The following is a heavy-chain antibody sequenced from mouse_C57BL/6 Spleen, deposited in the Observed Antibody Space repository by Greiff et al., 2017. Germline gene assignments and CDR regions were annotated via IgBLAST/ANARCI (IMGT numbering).Heavy chain of an antibody. J-gene: IGHJ2*01. CDR3: TSDYYDSSPFDY. CDR2: IRLKSDNYAT. D-gene: IGHD1-1*01. V-gene: IGHV6-3*01. Sequence: EVKLVESGGGLVQPGGSMKLSCVASGFTFSNYWMNWVRQSPEKGLEWVAQIRLKSDNYATHYAESVKGRFTISRDDSKSSVYLQMNNLRADDTGIYYCTSDYYDSSPFDYWGQGTTLTVSS. CDR1: GFTFSNYW.